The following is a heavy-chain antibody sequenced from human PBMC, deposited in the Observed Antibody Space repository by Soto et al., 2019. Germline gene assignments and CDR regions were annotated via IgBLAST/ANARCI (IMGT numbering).Heavy chain of an antibody. J-gene: IGHJ5*02. V-gene: IGHV3-30-3*01. CDR2: ISHDGSNK. CDR1: GFTFSSYA. D-gene: IGHD6-13*01. CDR3: AREQQLVLVSP. Sequence: QVQLVESGGGVVQPGRSLRLSCAASGFTFSSYAMHWVRQAPGKGLEWVAVISHDGSNKYYADSVKGRFTISRDNSKNTLYLQMNSLRAEDTAVYYCAREQQLVLVSPWGQGTLVTVSS.